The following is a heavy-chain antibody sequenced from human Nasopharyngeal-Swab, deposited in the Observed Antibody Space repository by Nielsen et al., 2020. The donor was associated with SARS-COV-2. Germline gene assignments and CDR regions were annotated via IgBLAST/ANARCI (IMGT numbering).Heavy chain of an antibody. CDR3: AKDSVFRVGATSYFDY. Sequence: GVSLKISCAASGFTFSSYAMSWVRQAPGKGLEWVSAISGSGGSTYYADSVKGRFTISRDNSKNTLYLQMNSLRAEDTAVYYCAKDSVFRVGATSYFDYWGQGTLVTVSS. V-gene: IGHV3-23*01. CDR1: GFTFSSYA. CDR2: ISGSGGST. D-gene: IGHD1-26*01. J-gene: IGHJ4*02.